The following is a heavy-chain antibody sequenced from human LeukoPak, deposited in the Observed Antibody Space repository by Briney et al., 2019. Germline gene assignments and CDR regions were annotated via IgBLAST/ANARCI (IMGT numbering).Heavy chain of an antibody. D-gene: IGHD3-10*01. CDR1: GFTFSSYA. Sequence: GGSLRLSCAASGFTFSSYAMSWVRQAPGKGLEWVSAISGSGGSTYYADSVKGRFTISRDNSMNTLYLQMNSLRAEDTAVYYCARCMVRGEGKNFDYWGQGTLVTVSS. CDR2: ISGSGGST. CDR3: ARCMVRGEGKNFDY. V-gene: IGHV3-23*01. J-gene: IGHJ4*02.